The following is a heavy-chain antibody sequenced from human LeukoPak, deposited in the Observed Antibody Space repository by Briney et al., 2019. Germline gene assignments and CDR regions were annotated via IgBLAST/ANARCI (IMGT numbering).Heavy chain of an antibody. Sequence: GGSLRLSCAASGFTFSSYAMSWVRQAPGKGLEWVSAISGSGGSTYYADSVKGRFTISRDNSKNTLYLQMNSLRAEDTAVYYCAKYHMSSIAAAGTCFDYWGQGTLVTVSS. CDR2: ISGSGGST. J-gene: IGHJ4*02. D-gene: IGHD6-13*01. CDR3: AKYHMSSIAAAGTCFDY. V-gene: IGHV3-23*01. CDR1: GFTFSSYA.